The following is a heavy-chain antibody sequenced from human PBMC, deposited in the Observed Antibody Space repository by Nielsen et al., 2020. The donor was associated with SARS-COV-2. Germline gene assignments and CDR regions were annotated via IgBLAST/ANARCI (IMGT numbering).Heavy chain of an antibody. CDR1: GYTLTELS. Sequence: SVKVSCKVSGYTLTELSMHRVRQAPGQGLEWMGGIIPIFGTANYAQKFQGRVTITADESTSTAYMELSSLRSEDTAVYYCARYYYDSSGCLDYWGQGTLVTVSS. D-gene: IGHD3-22*01. CDR2: IIPIFGTA. V-gene: IGHV1-69*13. CDR3: ARYYYDSSGCLDY. J-gene: IGHJ4*02.